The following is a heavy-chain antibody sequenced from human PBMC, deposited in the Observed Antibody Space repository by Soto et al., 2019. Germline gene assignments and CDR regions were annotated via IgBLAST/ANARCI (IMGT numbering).Heavy chain of an antibody. CDR3: ARVPPGYCSGGRCFWYYFDY. CDR2: IIPMFGTT. D-gene: IGHD2-15*01. Sequence: ASVKVFCKASGDTSSSYGITWVRQAPGHGLEWMGGIIPMFGTTNYAQDFQGRVTITADESTSTAYMELSSLRSEDTAVYYCARVPPGYCSGGRCFWYYFDYWGQESLVTVSS. CDR1: GDTSSSYG. J-gene: IGHJ4*02. V-gene: IGHV1-69*13.